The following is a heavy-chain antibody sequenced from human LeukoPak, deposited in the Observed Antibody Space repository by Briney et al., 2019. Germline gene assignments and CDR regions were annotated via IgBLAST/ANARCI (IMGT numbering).Heavy chain of an antibody. J-gene: IGHJ6*03. CDR2: INHSGST. V-gene: IGHV4-34*01. D-gene: IGHD3-3*01. CDR3: ARLRYMVTIYSYYYYYMDV. Sequence: PSETLSLTCAFYSGSFSNYYWSWIRQPPGKGLEWIGEINHSGSTNYNPSLKSRLTISVDTSKNQYSLKLSSVTAADTAVYYCARLRYMVTIYSYYYYYMDVWGKGTTVTISS. CDR1: SGSFSNYY.